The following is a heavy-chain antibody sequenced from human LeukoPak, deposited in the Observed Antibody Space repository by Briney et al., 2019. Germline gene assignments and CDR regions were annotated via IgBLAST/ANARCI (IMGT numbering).Heavy chain of an antibody. D-gene: IGHD3-22*01. CDR1: GFTFSSYG. CDR2: ISYDGSNK. V-gene: IGHV3-30*03. J-gene: IGHJ4*02. Sequence: GGSLRLSCAASGFTFSSYGMHWVRQAPGKGLEWVALISYDGSNKNHADSVKGRFTISRDNSKNTLYLQMNSLRAEDTAVYYCARTDYYDSSDLFDYWGQGTLVTVSS. CDR3: ARTDYYDSSDLFDY.